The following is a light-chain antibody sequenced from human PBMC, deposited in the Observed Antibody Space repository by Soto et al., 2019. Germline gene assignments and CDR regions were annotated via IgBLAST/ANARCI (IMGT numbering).Light chain of an antibody. CDR3: CSYAGSSTYVV. CDR2: EGS. V-gene: IGLV2-23*01. J-gene: IGLJ2*01. Sequence: QSALTQPASVSGSPGQSITISCTGTSSDVGSYNLVSWYQQHPDKAPKLMIYEGSKRPSGVSNRFSGSKSGNTASLTISGLQAEDEAGYYCCSYAGSSTYVVFGGGTKLTVL. CDR1: SSDVGSYNL.